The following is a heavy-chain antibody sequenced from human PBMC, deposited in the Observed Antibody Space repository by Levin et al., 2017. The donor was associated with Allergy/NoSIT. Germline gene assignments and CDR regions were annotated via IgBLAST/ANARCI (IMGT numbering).Heavy chain of an antibody. D-gene: IGHD2-15*01. CDR3: ARGKILFDN. V-gene: IGHV3-7*01. CDR1: GFTFSSYW. J-gene: IGHJ4*02. Sequence: GESLKISCAASGFTFSSYWMSWVRQAPGRGLEWVANIKQDGSEKYYVDSVKGRFTISRDNAKNSLYLQMNSLRVEDTAVYYCARGKILFDNWGQGNLVTVSS. CDR2: IKQDGSEK.